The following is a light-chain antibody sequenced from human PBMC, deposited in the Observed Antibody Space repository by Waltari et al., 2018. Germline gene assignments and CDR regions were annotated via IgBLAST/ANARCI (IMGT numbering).Light chain of an antibody. V-gene: IGKV3-20*01. J-gene: IGKJ1*01. Sequence: EIVLTQSPGTLSLSPGERATRSCRASQSVSDYYLAWYQQKPGQAPRLLIYSAYNRAAGGPERFSGSWSGTDFTLTISRLEPGDVAVYYCQQYGSSFPWTFGQGTKVEI. CDR2: SAY. CDR1: QSVSDYY. CDR3: QQYGSSFPWT.